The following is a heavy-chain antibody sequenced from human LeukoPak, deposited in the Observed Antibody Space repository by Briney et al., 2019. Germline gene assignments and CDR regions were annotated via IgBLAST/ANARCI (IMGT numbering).Heavy chain of an antibody. CDR1: GYSISSGYY. D-gene: IGHD5-12*01. J-gene: IGHJ4*02. V-gene: IGHV4-38-2*02. CDR2: IYHSGST. Sequence: SETLSLTCTVSGYSISSGYYWGWIRQPPGKGLEWIGSIYHSGSTYYNPSLKSRVTISVDTSKNQFSLKLSSVTAADTAVYYCARRVGYSGYVDWGQGTLVTVSS. CDR3: ARRVGYSGYVD.